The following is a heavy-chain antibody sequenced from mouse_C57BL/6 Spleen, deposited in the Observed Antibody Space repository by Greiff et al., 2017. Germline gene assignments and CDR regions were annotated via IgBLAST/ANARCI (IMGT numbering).Heavy chain of an antibody. CDR3: AREGGTSDAMDY. V-gene: IGHV2-6*02. CDR2: IWSDGST. CDR1: GFSLTSYG. J-gene: IGHJ4*01. Sequence: QVQLQQSGPGLVTPSQSLSITCTVSGFSLTSYGVHWVRQPPGKGLEWLVVIWSDGSTTYNSALKSRLNISKDNTKSQDFLKMNSLQTDDTAMYYCAREGGTSDAMDYWGQGTSVTVSS. D-gene: IGHD6-1*01.